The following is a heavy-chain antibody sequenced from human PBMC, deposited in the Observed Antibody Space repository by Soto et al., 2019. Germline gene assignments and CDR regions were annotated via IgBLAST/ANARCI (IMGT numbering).Heavy chain of an antibody. CDR3: ARGAKPGDFWSGYYYYYYYGMDV. J-gene: IGHJ6*02. CDR1: DGSISSGDYY. D-gene: IGHD3-3*01. CDR2: IYYSGST. Sequence: PXGTLSLTCTVSDGSISSGDYYWSWIRQPPGKGLEWIGYIYYSGSTNYNPSLKSRVTISVDTSKNQFSLKLSSVTAADTAVYYCARGAKPGDFWSGYYYYYYYGMDVWGQGTTVTVSS. V-gene: IGHV4-61*08.